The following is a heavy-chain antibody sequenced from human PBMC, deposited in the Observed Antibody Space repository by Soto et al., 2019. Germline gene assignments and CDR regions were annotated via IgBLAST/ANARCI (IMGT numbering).Heavy chain of an antibody. D-gene: IGHD2-21*02. CDR1: GGSFSGYY. CDR3: ARADRTLVTSYSLDV. V-gene: IGHV4-34*01. J-gene: IGHJ6*02. CDR2: INHSGTI. Sequence: PSETLSLTCAVYGGSFSGYYWTWIRQPPGKGLEWIGEINHSGTINFNPSLKSRLTISLDTSKKHFSLKLSSVTDADTAACYCARADRTLVTSYSLDVWGQGTTVTVSS.